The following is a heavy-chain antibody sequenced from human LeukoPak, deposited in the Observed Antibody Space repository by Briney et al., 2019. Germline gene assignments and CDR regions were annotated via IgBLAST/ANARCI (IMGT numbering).Heavy chain of an antibody. J-gene: IGHJ4*02. D-gene: IGHD6-13*01. CDR3: ARDSHIAGVAYYFDY. CDR2: MSSYSGNT. CDR1: GYTFSAYG. Sequence: GASVKVSCKASGYTFSAYGISWVRQAPGQGLDWMGYMSSYSGNTNYAQRLQGRVTMTTDTSTSTAYMELRSLRSDDTAVYFCARDSHIAGVAYYFDYWGQGTLVTVSS. V-gene: IGHV1-18*01.